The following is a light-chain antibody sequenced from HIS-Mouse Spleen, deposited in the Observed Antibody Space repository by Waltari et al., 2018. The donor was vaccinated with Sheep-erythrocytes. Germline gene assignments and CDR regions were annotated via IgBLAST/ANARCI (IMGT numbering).Light chain of an antibody. CDR1: NMGSKS. Sequence: SYVLTQPPSVSVAPGQTARITCGGNNMGSKSVHWYQQKPGQAHVLVVYDDSDRPSGIPERFSGSNSGNTATLTISRVEAGDEADYYCQAWDSSTVVFGGGTKLTVL. CDR2: DDS. J-gene: IGLJ2*01. CDR3: QAWDSSTVV. V-gene: IGLV3-21*02.